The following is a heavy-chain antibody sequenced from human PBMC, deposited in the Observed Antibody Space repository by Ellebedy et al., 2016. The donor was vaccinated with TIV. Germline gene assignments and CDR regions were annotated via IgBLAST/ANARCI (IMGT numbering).Heavy chain of an antibody. J-gene: IGHJ2*01. CDR3: VRVSSYDVSWYFDL. D-gene: IGHD5-12*01. CDR2: IQWNGGST. Sequence: PGGSLRLSCEASGFTFDDYGMSWVRQAPGKGLEWLSSIQWNGGSTGYADSVKGRFTISRDNGKNSLYLQMNNLRAEDTAFYHCVRVSSYDVSWYFDLWGRGTLVTVSS. CDR1: GFTFDDYG. V-gene: IGHV3-20*01.